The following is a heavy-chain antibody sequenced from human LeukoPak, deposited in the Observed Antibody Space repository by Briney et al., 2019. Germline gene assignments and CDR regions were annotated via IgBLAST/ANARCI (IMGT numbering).Heavy chain of an antibody. CDR3: ARSRRSSSWYWFDP. CDR2: INHSGST. J-gene: IGHJ5*02. Sequence: SETLSLTCAVYGGSFSGYYWSWIRQPPGKGLEWIGEINHSGSTNYNPSLKSRVTISVDTSKNQFSLKLSSETAADTAVYYCARSRRSSSWYWFDPWGQGTLVTVSS. V-gene: IGHV4-34*01. D-gene: IGHD6-13*01. CDR1: GGSFSGYY.